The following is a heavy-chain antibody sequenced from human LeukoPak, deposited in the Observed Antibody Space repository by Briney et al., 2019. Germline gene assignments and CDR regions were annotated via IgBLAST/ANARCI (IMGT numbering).Heavy chain of an antibody. V-gene: IGHV4-4*07. CDR1: GGSISSYY. CDR3: ASPYDSSGFDAFDI. D-gene: IGHD3-22*01. CDR2: IYTSGST. J-gene: IGHJ3*02. Sequence: SETLSLTCTVSGGSISSYYWSWIRQPAGKGLEWIGRIYTSGSTNYNPSLKSRVTVSVDTSKNQFSLKLSSVTAADTAVYYCASPYDSSGFDAFDIWGQGTMVTVSS.